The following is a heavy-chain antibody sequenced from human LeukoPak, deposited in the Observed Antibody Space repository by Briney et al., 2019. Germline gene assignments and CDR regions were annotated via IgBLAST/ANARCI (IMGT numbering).Heavy chain of an antibody. V-gene: IGHV3-23*01. CDR2: ITGSGDKT. CDR1: GFTFSSYA. J-gene: IGHJ4*02. CDR3: AKDRVTTVTTFFSQFDF. Sequence: GRSLRLSFAASGFTFSSYAMHWVRQSPGKGLEWVSGITGSGDKTYYTDSLKGRFTISRDNSKNTLFLQISSLRADDTAVYYCAKDRVTTVTTFFSQFDFWGQGTLVTVSS. D-gene: IGHD4-11*01.